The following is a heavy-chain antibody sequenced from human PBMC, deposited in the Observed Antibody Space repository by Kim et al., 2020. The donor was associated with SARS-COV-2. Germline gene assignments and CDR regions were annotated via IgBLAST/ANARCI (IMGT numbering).Heavy chain of an antibody. J-gene: IGHJ4*02. CDR2: ISSSSSYI. CDR3: ARTVVRGLTFDY. Sequence: GGSLRLSCAASGFTFSSYSMNWVRQAPGKGLEWVSSISSSSSYIYYADSVKGRFTISRDNAKNSLYLQMNSLRAEDTAVYYCARTVVRGLTFDYWGQGTLVTVSS. CDR1: GFTFSSYS. V-gene: IGHV3-21*01. D-gene: IGHD3-10*01.